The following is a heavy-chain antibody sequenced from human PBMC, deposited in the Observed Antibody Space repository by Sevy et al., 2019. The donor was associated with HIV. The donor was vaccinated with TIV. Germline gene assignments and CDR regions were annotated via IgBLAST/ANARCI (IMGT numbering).Heavy chain of an antibody. CDR2: ISGISNYI. J-gene: IGHJ5*02. D-gene: IGHD1-26*01. Sequence: GESLKISCVASGFTFSSYSMNWVRQAPGKGLEWVSSISGISNYIYYADSVKGRFTISRDNAKNSLYLQMNSLRAEDTAVYYCARKGDSRDWFDPWGQGTLVTVSS. V-gene: IGHV3-21*01. CDR3: ARKGDSRDWFDP. CDR1: GFTFSSYS.